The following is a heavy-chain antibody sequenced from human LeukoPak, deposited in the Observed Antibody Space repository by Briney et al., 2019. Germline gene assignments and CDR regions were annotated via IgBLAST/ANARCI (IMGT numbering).Heavy chain of an antibody. J-gene: IGHJ4*02. CDR3: ARQSISGSSLSYFDY. CDR2: IYDSGST. D-gene: IGHD3-22*01. V-gene: IGHV4-59*01. CDR1: GGSISSYY. Sequence: SETLSLTCTVSGGSISSYYWSWIRQPPGKGLEWIGNIYDSGSTNNNPSLKSRVTISVDTSKNQCSLKLSSVTAADTAVYYCARQSISGSSLSYFDYWGQGTLVNLS.